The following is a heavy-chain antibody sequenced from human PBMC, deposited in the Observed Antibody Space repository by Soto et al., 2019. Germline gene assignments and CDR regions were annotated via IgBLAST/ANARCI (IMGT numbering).Heavy chain of an antibody. CDR3: ARGFDSGSYYNEGGYYYYYGMDV. Sequence: QVQLVQSGAEVKKPGSSVKVSCKASGGTFSSYAISWVRQAPGQGLEWMGGIIPIFGTANYAQKFQGRVKNTADETTSTAYMELSSLRSEDTAVYYCARGFDSGSYYNEGGYYYYYGMDVWGQGTTVTVSS. D-gene: IGHD3-10*01. J-gene: IGHJ6*02. V-gene: IGHV1-69*01. CDR1: GGTFSSYA. CDR2: IIPIFGTA.